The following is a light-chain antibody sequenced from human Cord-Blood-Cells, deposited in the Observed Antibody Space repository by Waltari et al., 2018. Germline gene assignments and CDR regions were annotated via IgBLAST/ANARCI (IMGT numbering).Light chain of an antibody. CDR2: AAS. Sequence: AIRLTQSPSSLSASTGDRVTITCRASQGISSYLAWYQQKPGKAPKLLIYAASTLQSGVPSRFSGSVSGTDFTLTISCLQSEDFATDYCQQYYSYPLFGGGTKVEIK. CDR3: QQYYSYPL. CDR1: QGISSY. J-gene: IGKJ4*01. V-gene: IGKV1-8*01.